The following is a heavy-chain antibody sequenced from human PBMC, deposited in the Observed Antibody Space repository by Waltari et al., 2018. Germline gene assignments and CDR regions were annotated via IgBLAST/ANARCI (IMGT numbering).Heavy chain of an antibody. Sequence: QVQLVQSGAEVKKPVSSVKVPCMASGGTFSSYAFRRVRQAPGQGLEWMGGIIPIFGTANYAQKFQGRVTITADESTSTAYMELSSLRSEDTAVYYCAREGYYDSSGPPATWGQGTLVTVSS. V-gene: IGHV1-69*12. CDR3: AREGYYDSSGPPAT. CDR1: GGTFSSYA. J-gene: IGHJ5*02. D-gene: IGHD3-22*01. CDR2: IIPIFGTA.